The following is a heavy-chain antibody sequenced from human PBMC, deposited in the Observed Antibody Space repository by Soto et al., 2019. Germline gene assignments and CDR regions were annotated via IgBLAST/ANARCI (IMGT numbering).Heavy chain of an antibody. V-gene: IGHV4-4*02. Sequence: SETLSLTCAVSGGSISSSSWWIWLRQPPGKGLEWIGEIYHSGSTNYKPSLKSRVTISVDKSKNQFSLKLSSVTDADTAVYYWATRVGTSFAYRGQGPLGTV. CDR2: IYHSGST. CDR1: GGSISSSSW. D-gene: IGHD1-26*01. CDR3: ATRVGTSFAY. J-gene: IGHJ4*02.